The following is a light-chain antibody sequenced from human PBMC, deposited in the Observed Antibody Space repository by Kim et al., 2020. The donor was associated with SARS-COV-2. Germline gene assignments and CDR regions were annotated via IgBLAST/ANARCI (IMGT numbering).Light chain of an antibody. CDR3: QAWDSSPNVL. Sequence: SYELTQPPSVSVSPGQTASITCSGDKLGDKYACWYQQKPGQSPVLVIYQDSKRLSGIPERFSGFNSWNTATLTISGTQGMDEADYYCQAWDSSPNVLFGG. CDR2: QDS. J-gene: IGLJ2*01. V-gene: IGLV3-1*01. CDR1: KLGDKY.